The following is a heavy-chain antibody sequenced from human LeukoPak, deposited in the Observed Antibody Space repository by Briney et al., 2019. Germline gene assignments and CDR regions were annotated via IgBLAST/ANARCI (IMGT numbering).Heavy chain of an antibody. J-gene: IGHJ4*02. CDR3: GKATGTLGN. CDR1: GFTFRSYA. CDR2: ISNSDYST. D-gene: IGHD1-1*01. V-gene: IGHV3-23*01. Sequence: GGSLRLSCVASGFTFRSYAMKWVRQAPGKGLEWVSTISNSDYSTYYTDSVKGRFTISRDNSKNTLYLQMDSLTADDTAIYYCGKATGTLGNWGQGTLVTVSS.